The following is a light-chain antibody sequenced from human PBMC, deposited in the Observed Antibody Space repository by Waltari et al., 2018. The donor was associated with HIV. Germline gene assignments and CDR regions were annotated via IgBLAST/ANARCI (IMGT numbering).Light chain of an antibody. V-gene: IGLV2-23*02. Sequence: QSALTQPASVSGSPGQSVTISCAGSTRDVVSYDLVSWYQHHPGKAPKRLIYEVTKRPSGVSNRFSCSKSGNTASLTISGLQAEDEADYYCCSYAGSHTFVVFGGGTKLTV. CDR3: CSYAGSHTFVV. CDR2: EVT. J-gene: IGLJ2*01. CDR1: TRDVVSYDL.